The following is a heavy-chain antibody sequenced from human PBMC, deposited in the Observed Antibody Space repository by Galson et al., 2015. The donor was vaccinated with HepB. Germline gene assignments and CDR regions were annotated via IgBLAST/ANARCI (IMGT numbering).Heavy chain of an antibody. D-gene: IGHD3-10*01. V-gene: IGHV1-18*04. Sequence: SVKVSCKASGYTFKKYVISWVRQARGQGLEWMGWISADNGVTKYAQNLQGRVTMTTDTSSRTAYVEVRSLRSDDTAVYYCARDRRVRGASLTLYGMDVWGQGTTVTVSS. J-gene: IGHJ6*02. CDR2: ISADNGVT. CDR1: GYTFKKYV. CDR3: ARDRRVRGASLTLYGMDV.